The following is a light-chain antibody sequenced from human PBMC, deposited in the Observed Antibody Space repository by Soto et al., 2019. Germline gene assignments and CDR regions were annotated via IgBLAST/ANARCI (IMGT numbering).Light chain of an antibody. CDR3: QQYGSSPPNT. CDR1: QSVSSSY. J-gene: IGKJ2*01. Sequence: EIVLTQSPGTLSLSPGERATLSCRASQSVSSSYLAWYQQKPGQAPRLLIYGASSRATGIPDRISGSGSGREFSLPISSLEPDDFAVYFCQQYGSSPPNTFGQGTKVEIK. V-gene: IGKV3-20*01. CDR2: GAS.